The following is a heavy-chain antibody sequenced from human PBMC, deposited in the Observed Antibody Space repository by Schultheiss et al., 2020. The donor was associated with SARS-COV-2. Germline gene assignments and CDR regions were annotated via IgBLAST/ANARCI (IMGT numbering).Heavy chain of an antibody. CDR2: TYYTGIT. CDR3: ARRSTRGLDV. J-gene: IGHJ6*02. V-gene: IGHV4-59*01. Sequence: SVTLSLTCTVSGGSIETYNWCLIRQPPGRGLEWIGATYYTGITNLNPALRSRVTLSLDTSKRHTYLRLTSVTAADTAVYFCARRSTRGLDVWGQGTTVTVSS. D-gene: IGHD1-26*01. CDR1: GGSIETYN.